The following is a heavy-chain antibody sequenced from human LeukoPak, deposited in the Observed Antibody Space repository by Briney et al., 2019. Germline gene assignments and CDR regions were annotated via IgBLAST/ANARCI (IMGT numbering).Heavy chain of an antibody. V-gene: IGHV3-7*01. Sequence: GGSLRLSCAASGLTFSSAWMTWVRQAPGKGLEWVATIKDDGSDKYYVDSVKGRFTISRDNAKKSLWLQMNSLRVEDTAMYYCADLGSRDWGQGTLVTVSS. D-gene: IGHD3-16*01. CDR1: GLTFSSAW. CDR2: IKDDGSDK. CDR3: ADLGSRD. J-gene: IGHJ4*02.